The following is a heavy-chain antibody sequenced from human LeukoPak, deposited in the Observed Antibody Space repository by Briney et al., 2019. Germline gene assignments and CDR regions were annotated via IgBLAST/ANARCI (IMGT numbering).Heavy chain of an antibody. V-gene: IGHV4-61*02. D-gene: IGHD3-10*01. Sequence: SETLSLTCNVSGASTSDNNFYWNWIRQPAGESLEWIGRTFNGGSPNYNPSLMSRVTISMDTSTNQFSLKLSSVTAADTAVYYCARTNYYGSGNYAKFDYWGQGTLVTVSS. CDR2: TFNGGSP. CDR3: ARTNYYGSGNYAKFDY. CDR1: GASTSDNNFY. J-gene: IGHJ4*02.